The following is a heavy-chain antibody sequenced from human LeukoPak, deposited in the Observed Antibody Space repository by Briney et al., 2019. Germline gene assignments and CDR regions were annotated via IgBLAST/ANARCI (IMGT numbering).Heavy chain of an antibody. CDR3: ARDRVMGYFDL. V-gene: IGHV4-39*07. CDR1: GGSISSSSYY. CDR2: IYYSGST. D-gene: IGHD3-10*01. J-gene: IGHJ2*01. Sequence: PSETLSLTCTVSGGSISSSSYYWGWIRQPPGKGLEWIGSIYYSGSTYYNPSLKSRVTISVDTSKNQFSVKLSSVTAADTAVYYCARDRVMGYFDLWGRGTLVTVSS.